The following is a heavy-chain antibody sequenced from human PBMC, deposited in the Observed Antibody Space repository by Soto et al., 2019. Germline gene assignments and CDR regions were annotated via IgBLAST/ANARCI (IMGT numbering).Heavy chain of an antibody. Sequence: PSETLSLTCAVYGGSFSGYYWSWIRQPPGKGLEWIGEINHSGSTNYNPSLKSRVTISVDTSKNQFSLKLSSVTAADTAVYYCAREIITGINNWFDPWGQGTLVTVSS. CDR3: AREIITGINNWFDP. J-gene: IGHJ5*02. CDR2: INHSGST. V-gene: IGHV4-34*01. CDR1: GGSFSGYY. D-gene: IGHD1-20*01.